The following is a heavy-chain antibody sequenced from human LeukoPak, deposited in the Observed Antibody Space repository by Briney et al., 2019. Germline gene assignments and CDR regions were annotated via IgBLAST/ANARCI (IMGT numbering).Heavy chain of an antibody. D-gene: IGHD6-19*01. J-gene: IGHJ4*02. V-gene: IGHV3-7*01. CDR2: INQDGSER. Sequence: GGSLRLSCAASALTFNNYYMSWVRQAPGKGLEWVANINQDGSERKYVDPVKGRYTISRDNAKNSLYLQMNSLRAEDTAVYYCARAFSDTSGCIDSWGQGTLVTVSP. CDR1: ALTFNNYY. CDR3: ARAFSDTSGCIDS.